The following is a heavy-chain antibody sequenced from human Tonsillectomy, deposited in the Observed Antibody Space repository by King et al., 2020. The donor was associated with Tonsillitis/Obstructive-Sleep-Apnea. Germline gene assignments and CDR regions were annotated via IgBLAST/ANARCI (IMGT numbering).Heavy chain of an antibody. CDR1: GGSFSGYY. CDR2: INHSGST. V-gene: IGHV4-34*01. CDR3: ARGGGPDIVVVPAAEGYYYMDI. Sequence: QVQLQQWGAGLLKVSETLSLTCAVYGGSFSGYYWSWIRQPPGKGLEWFGEINHSGSTNYNPSLKSRVTISLDTSKNQFSLRLRSVTAADTAVFYCARGGGPDIVVVPAAEGYYYMDIWGKGTTVTVSS. J-gene: IGHJ6*03. D-gene: IGHD2-2*01.